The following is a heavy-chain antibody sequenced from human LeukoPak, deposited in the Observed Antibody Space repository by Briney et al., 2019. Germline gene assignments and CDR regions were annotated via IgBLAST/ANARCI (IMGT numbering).Heavy chain of an antibody. J-gene: IGHJ4*02. V-gene: IGHV4-31*03. CDR3: AREGLGSGAQVDY. CDR1: GGSISSGGYY. D-gene: IGHD3-10*01. CDR2: IYDSGST. Sequence: SQTLSLTCTVSGGSISSGGYYWSWIRQHPGKGLEWIGYIYDSGSTYYNPSLKSRVTISVDTSKNHFSLKLSSVTAADTAVYYCAREGLGSGAQVDYWGQGTLVTVSS.